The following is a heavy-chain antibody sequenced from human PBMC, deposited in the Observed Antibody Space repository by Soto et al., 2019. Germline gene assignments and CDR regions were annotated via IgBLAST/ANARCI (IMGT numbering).Heavy chain of an antibody. Sequence: QVYLVESGGGLVKPGGSLRLSCVTSGFTFGDFDMSWMRQAPGKGLEWVSHMNSRSTYTNYADSVKGRFTVSRDNAKNSLSLQMNSLRVEDTAVYYCARDLEGYYAELWGQGTLVTVSP. CDR1: GFTFGDFD. CDR3: ARDLEGYYAEL. CDR2: MNSRSTYT. V-gene: IGHV3-11*06. J-gene: IGHJ4*02. D-gene: IGHD3-22*01.